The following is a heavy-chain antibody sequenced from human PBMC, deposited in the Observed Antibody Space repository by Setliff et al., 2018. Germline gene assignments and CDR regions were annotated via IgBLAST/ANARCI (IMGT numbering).Heavy chain of an antibody. CDR1: DYTFTDYG. CDR2: ISAYNGRT. D-gene: IGHD1-26*01. Sequence: GASVKVSCKASDYTFTDYGIYWVRQAPGQGLEWMGWISAYNGRTNYAEKFHARVTMTTDTATSTAYMELRSLKSDDTAVYYCARASGGNSVEDGFDTWGQGTMVTVSS. V-gene: IGHV1-18*01. CDR3: ARASGGNSVEDGFDT. J-gene: IGHJ3*02.